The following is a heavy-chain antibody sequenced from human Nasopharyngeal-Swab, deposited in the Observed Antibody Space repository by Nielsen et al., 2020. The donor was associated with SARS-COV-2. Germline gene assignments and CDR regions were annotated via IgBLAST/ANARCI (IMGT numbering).Heavy chain of an antibody. D-gene: IGHD1-7*01. V-gene: IGHV4-34*01. CDR3: ARGEGITGTTPGAFDI. Sequence: HQAPGKGLEWIGEINHSGSTNYNPSLKSRVTISVDTSKNQFSLKLSSVTAADTAVYYCARGEGITGTTPGAFDIWGQGTMVTVSS. J-gene: IGHJ3*02. CDR2: INHSGST.